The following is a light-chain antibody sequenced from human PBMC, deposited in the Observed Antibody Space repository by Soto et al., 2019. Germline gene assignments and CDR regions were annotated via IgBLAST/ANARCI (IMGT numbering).Light chain of an antibody. Sequence: DIQMTQSPSSLSASVGDRVTITCQASQYISNYLNWYQQKPGKAPKLLIYDASNLETGVTSRFSGSGSGTDFTFTISSLQPEDIATYYCQQYDNLPPLTVGGGTKVEIK. CDR3: QQYDNLPPLT. CDR2: DAS. J-gene: IGKJ4*01. CDR1: QYISNY. V-gene: IGKV1-33*01.